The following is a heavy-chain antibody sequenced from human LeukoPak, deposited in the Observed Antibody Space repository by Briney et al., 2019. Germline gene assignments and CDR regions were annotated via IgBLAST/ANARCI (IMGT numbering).Heavy chain of an antibody. J-gene: IGHJ4*02. CDR3: AKAYYDSSGYSYYFDY. Sequence: KPGGSLRLSCAASGFTFSSYSMNWVRQAPGKGLEWVSSISSSSNYIHYADSVKGRFTISRDNARNSLYLQMNSLRAEDTAVYYCAKAYYDSSGYSYYFDYWGQGTLVTVSS. CDR2: ISSSSNYI. V-gene: IGHV3-21*01. CDR1: GFTFSSYS. D-gene: IGHD3-22*01.